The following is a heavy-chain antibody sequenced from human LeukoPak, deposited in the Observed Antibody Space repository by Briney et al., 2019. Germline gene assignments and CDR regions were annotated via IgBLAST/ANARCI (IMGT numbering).Heavy chain of an antibody. J-gene: IGHJ5*02. CDR3: GRRGTGRWFDP. CDR2: INYSGTT. CDR1: GDSISSGDYF. V-gene: IGHV4-31*03. Sequence: SETLSLTCSVSGDSISSGDYFWSWIRQHPGKGLEWIGYINYSGTTFYNPSLKSRVTISVDTSQNQFSLNLNSVTAADTAVYYWGRRGTGRWFDPWGQGTLVTVSS. D-gene: IGHD1-1*01.